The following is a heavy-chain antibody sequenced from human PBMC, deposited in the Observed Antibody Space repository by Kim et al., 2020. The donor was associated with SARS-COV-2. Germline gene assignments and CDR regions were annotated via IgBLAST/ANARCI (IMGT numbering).Heavy chain of an antibody. CDR1: GGSFSGYY. CDR3: ARNIAAAGRNYYGMDV. V-gene: IGHV4-34*01. Sequence: SETLSLTCAVYGGSFSGYYWSWIRQPPGKGLEWIGEINHSGSTNYNPSLKSRVTISVDTSKNQFSLKLSSVTAADTAVYYCARNIAAAGRNYYGMDVWGQGTTVTVSS. D-gene: IGHD6-13*01. J-gene: IGHJ6*02. CDR2: INHSGST.